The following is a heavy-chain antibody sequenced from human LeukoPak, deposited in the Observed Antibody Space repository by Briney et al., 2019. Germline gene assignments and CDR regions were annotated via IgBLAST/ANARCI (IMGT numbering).Heavy chain of an antibody. V-gene: IGHV3-43*01. CDR3: AKDFSRRWWYGMDV. Sequence: GGSLRLSCAASGFTLDDYTMHWVRQAPGKGLEWVSVVRGDGDGTYTADSVEGRFTISRDNSKNSLYLQMDSLRTEDTALYYCAKDFSRRWWYGMDVWGQGITVTVSS. CDR1: GFTLDDYT. CDR2: VRGDGDGT. J-gene: IGHJ6*02. D-gene: IGHD2-15*01.